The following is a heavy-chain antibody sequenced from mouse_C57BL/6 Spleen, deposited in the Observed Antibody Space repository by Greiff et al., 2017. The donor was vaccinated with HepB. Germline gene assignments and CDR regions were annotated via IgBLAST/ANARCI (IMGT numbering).Heavy chain of an antibody. D-gene: IGHD2-4*01. CDR2: IDPNSGGT. Sequence: VQLQQPGAELVKPGASVKLSCKASGYTFTSYWMHWVQQRPGRGLEWIGRIDPNSGGTKYNEKFKSKAILTVDKPSSTAYMQLSSRTSEDAAVYYCARWIDYEYEGWYFDVWGTGTTVTVSS. CDR3: ARWIDYEYEGWYFDV. J-gene: IGHJ1*03. CDR1: GYTFTSYW. V-gene: IGHV1-72*01.